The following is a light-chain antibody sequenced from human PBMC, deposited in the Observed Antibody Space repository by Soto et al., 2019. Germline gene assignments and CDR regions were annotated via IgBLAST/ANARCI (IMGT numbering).Light chain of an antibody. CDR3: NSYTISTSV. CDR1: NSDIGAHNS. CDR2: AVS. V-gene: IGLV2-14*03. Sequence: QSALTQPASVSGSPGQSVTISCTGTNSDIGAHNSVSWYQQYPGKAPKLVIYAVSGRPSGVSNRFSGSKSGNTASLTISGLQAEDEADYYCNSYTISTSVFGGGTKLTVL. J-gene: IGLJ2*01.